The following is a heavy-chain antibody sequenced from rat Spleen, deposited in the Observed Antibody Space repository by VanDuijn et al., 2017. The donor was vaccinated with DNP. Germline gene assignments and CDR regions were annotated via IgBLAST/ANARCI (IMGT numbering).Heavy chain of an antibody. Sequence: EVQLVESGGGLVQPGRSLKLSCVASGFTFSDYNMAWVRQAPKKGLEWVATISYDGTRTYYRASVKGRFTISRDYAKPTLYLQMDSLRSEETATYYCTRYYDSFDYWGQGVMVTVSS. J-gene: IGHJ2*01. CDR2: ISYDGTRT. CDR3: TRYYDSFDY. V-gene: IGHV5-7*01. D-gene: IGHD1-1*01. CDR1: GFTFSDYN.